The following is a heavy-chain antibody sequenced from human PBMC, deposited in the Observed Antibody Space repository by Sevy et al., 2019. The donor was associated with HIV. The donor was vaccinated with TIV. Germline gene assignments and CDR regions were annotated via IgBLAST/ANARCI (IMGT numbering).Heavy chain of an antibody. D-gene: IGHD2-8*01. CDR3: ARDRDDGYCTNGVCFNFDN. CDR1: GFTFDDYA. Sequence: GGSLRLSCAASGFTFDDYAMHWVRQAPGKGLEWVSGISWNSASMDYADSVKGRFTISRDNAKNSLYLQMKSLRAEDTALYYCARDRDDGYCTNGVCFNFDNWGQGTLVTVSS. J-gene: IGHJ4*01. CDR2: ISWNSASM. V-gene: IGHV3-9*01.